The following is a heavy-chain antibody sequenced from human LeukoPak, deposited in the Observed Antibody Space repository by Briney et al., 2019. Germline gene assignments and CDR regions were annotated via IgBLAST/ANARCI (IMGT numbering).Heavy chain of an antibody. V-gene: IGHV4-61*02. CDR3: ACGLGYYYYYMDV. CDR1: GGSISSGSYY. J-gene: IGHJ6*03. Sequence: SETLSLTCTVSGGSISSGSYYWSWIRQPAGKGLEWIGRIYTSVSTNYNPSLKSRVTISVDTSKNQFSLKLSSVTAADTAVYYCACGLGYYYYYMDVWGKGTTVTISS. D-gene: IGHD7-27*01. CDR2: IYTSVST.